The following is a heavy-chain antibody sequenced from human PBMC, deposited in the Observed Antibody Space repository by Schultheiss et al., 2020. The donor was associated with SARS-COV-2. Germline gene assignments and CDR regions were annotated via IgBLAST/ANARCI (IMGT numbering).Heavy chain of an antibody. CDR3: ARSFRENSGYDLGY. V-gene: IGHV4-34*01. D-gene: IGHD5-12*01. Sequence: SETLSLTCAVYGGSFSGYYWSWIRQPPGKGLEWIGEINHSGSTNYNPSLKSRVTISIDTSKNQFSLKLNSVTAADTAVYYCARSFRENSGYDLGYWGQGTLVTVSS. CDR1: GGSFSGYY. J-gene: IGHJ4*02. CDR2: INHSGST.